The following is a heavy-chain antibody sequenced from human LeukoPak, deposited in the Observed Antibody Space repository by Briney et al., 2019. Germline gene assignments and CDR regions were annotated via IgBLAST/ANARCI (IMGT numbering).Heavy chain of an antibody. CDR2: IYPGDSDT. CDR1: GYSFTNYW. CDR3: ARGGYYDSSGYFSFDY. Sequence: GESLKISCKGSGYSFTNYWIGWVRQMPGKGLEWMGIIYPGDSDTKYSPSFQGQVTISADKSISTAYLQWSSLKASDTAMYYCARGGYYDSSGYFSFDYWGQGTLVTVSS. D-gene: IGHD3-22*01. J-gene: IGHJ4*02. V-gene: IGHV5-51*01.